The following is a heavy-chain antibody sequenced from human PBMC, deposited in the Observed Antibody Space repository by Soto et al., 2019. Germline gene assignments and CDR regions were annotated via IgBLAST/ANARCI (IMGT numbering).Heavy chain of an antibody. V-gene: IGHV4-39*01. J-gene: IGHJ4*02. CDR2: IYYSGST. D-gene: IGHD3-22*01. CDR1: GGSISSSSYY. CDR3: ARHKXQWKYYDSSAYYLYFDY. Sequence: SETLSLTCTVSGGSISSSSYYWGWIRQPPGKGLEWIGSIYYSGSTYYNPSLKSRVTISVDTSKNQFSLKLSSVTAADTAVYYCARHKXQWKYYDSSAYYLYFDYWGQGTLVTVS.